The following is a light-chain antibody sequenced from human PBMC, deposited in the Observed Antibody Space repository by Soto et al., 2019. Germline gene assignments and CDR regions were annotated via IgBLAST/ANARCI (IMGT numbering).Light chain of an antibody. CDR3: SSYTSSTTVM. J-gene: IGLJ3*02. V-gene: IGLV2-14*01. CDR1: SSDVAFYNY. CDR2: EVS. Sequence: QSALTQPASVSGSPGQSITISCTGTSSDVAFYNYVSWYQQYPGEAPKLMIHEVSNRPSGVSNRFSGSKSGNTASLTISGLQAEDEADYYCSSYTSSTTVMFGGGTKLTVL.